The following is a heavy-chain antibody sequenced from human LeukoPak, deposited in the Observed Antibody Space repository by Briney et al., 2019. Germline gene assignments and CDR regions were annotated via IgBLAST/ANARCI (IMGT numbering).Heavy chain of an antibody. J-gene: IGHJ4*02. CDR3: AKDLGYSYGYLVDY. D-gene: IGHD5-18*01. CDR2: IGTGGDT. Sequence: GSLRLSCAASGFAFSSYALHWVRRAPGKGLEWVSAIGTGGDTYYADSVMGRFTISRDNSKNTLYLQMNSLRAEDTAVYYCAKDLGYSYGYLVDYWGQGTLVTVSS. CDR1: GFAFSSYA. V-gene: IGHV3-47*02.